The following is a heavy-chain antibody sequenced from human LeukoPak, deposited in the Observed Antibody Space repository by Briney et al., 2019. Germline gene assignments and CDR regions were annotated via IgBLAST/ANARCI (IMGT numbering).Heavy chain of an antibody. J-gene: IGHJ6*03. CDR3: ARDPHYGAGFYHYYYMDV. CDR1: GFTFSSYW. V-gene: IGHV3-74*01. D-gene: IGHD3-10*01. Sequence: PGGSLRLSCGASGFTFSSYWMHWVRQAPGKGLVWVSCINSDGISINYADSVKGRFTISRDNAKNMLYLQMNCLRAEDTAVYYCARDPHYGAGFYHYYYMDVRGEGTTVTVSS. CDR2: INSDGISI.